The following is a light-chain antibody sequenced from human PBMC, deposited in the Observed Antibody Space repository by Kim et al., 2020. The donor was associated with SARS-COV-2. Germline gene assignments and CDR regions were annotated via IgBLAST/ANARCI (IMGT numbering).Light chain of an antibody. CDR1: SGHSNYA. CDR2: VNSDGSH. Sequence: QLVLTQSPSASASLGASVKLTCTLSSGHSNYAIAWHQQQPEKGPRFLMKVNSDGSHNKGDGIPDRFSGSSSGAECYLTISRLQSEDEADYYCQTWGTGNWVFGGGTKLTVL. V-gene: IGLV4-69*01. J-gene: IGLJ3*02. CDR3: QTWGTGNWV.